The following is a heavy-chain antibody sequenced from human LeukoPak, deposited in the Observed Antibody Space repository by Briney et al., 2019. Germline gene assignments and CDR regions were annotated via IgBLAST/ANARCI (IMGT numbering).Heavy chain of an antibody. V-gene: IGHV3-15*01. CDR3: TTHWYYDYVWGSSSKGS. CDR2: IKSKTDGGTT. J-gene: IGHJ4*02. Sequence: GGSLRLSCAASGFTFSNAWMSWVRQAPGKGLEWVGRIKSKTDGGTTDYAAPVKGRFTISRDDSKNTVYLQMNSLKTEDTAVYYCTTHWYYDYVWGSSSKGSGGQGTLVTVSS. CDR1: GFTFSNAW. D-gene: IGHD3-16*01.